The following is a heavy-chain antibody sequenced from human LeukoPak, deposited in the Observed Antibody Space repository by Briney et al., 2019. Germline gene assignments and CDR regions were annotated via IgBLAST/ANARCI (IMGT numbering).Heavy chain of an antibody. CDR2: ISYDGSNK. CDR1: GFTFSRYS. Sequence: GGSLRLSCVASGFTFSRYSMNWVRQAPGKGLEWVAVISYDGSNKYYADSVKGRFTISRDNSKNTLYLQMNSLRAEDTAVYYCAREDIAVAGTYFDSWGQGTLVTASS. D-gene: IGHD6-19*01. V-gene: IGHV3-30*03. CDR3: AREDIAVAGTYFDS. J-gene: IGHJ4*02.